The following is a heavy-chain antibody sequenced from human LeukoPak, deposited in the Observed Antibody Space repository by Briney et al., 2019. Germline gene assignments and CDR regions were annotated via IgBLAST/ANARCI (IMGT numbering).Heavy chain of an antibody. CDR3: ASRGVGYSYGYGFDY. Sequence: GESLKISCKGSGYSFTSYWIGWVRQMPGKGLEWMGIIYPGDSDTRYSPSFQGQVTISADESISTAYLQWSSLKASDTAMYHCASRGVGYSYGYGFDYWGQGTLVTVSS. V-gene: IGHV5-51*01. J-gene: IGHJ4*02. CDR2: IYPGDSDT. D-gene: IGHD5-18*01. CDR1: GYSFTSYW.